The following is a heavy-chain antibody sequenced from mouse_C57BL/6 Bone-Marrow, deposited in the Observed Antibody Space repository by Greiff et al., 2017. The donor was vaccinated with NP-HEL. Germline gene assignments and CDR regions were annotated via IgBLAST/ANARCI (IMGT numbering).Heavy chain of an antibody. CDR1: GFTFSDYG. Sequence: EVQRVESGGGLVKPGGSLKLSCAASGFTFSDYGMHWVRQAPEKGLEWVAYISSGSSTTYYADKVKGRFTITGDKAKNTPFMQMTSLRSEDTAMYYCAMEDYGGYFDYWGQGTTLTVSS. D-gene: IGHD2-4*01. CDR3: AMEDYGGYFDY. V-gene: IGHV5-17*01. CDR2: ISSGSSTT. J-gene: IGHJ2*01.